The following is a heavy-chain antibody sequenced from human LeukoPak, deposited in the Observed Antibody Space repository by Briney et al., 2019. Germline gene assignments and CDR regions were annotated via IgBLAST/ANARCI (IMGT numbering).Heavy chain of an antibody. D-gene: IGHD5-24*01. CDR3: AKGRNDSKYYFDY. CDR1: GFTFSSYA. J-gene: IGHJ4*02. Sequence: GGSLRLSCAASGFTFSSYAMSWVRQAPGKGLEWVSLISASGGSTYYADSVKGRFTISRDNSKNTLYLQMSSLRAEDTAVYYCAKGRNDSKYYFDYRGQGTLVTVSS. CDR2: ISASGGST. V-gene: IGHV3-23*01.